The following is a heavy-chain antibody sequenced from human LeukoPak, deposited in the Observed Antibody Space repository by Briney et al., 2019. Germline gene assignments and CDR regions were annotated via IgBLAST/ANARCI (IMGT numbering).Heavy chain of an antibody. CDR3: ARRDDSGSYFY. CDR2: ISYDGSNK. J-gene: IGHJ4*02. CDR1: GFTFSSYG. D-gene: IGHD3-10*01. V-gene: IGHV3-30*03. Sequence: PGGSLRLSCAASGFTFSSYGMHWVRQAPGKGLEWVAVISYDGSNKYYADSVKGRFTISKDNSKNTLYLQMNSLRAEDTAVYYCARRDDSGSYFYWGQGTLVTVSS.